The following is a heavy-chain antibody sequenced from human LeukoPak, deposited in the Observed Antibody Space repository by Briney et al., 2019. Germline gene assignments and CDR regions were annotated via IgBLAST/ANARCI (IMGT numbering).Heavy chain of an antibody. J-gene: IGHJ6*02. V-gene: IGHV3-23*01. CDR3: AKLAQQRLGTHYYYGMDV. CDR1: GFTFSSYA. D-gene: IGHD6-25*01. Sequence: EGSLRLSCAASGFTFSSYAMSWVRQAPGKGLEWVSAISGSGGSTYYADSVKGRFTISRDNSKNTLYLQMNSLRAEDTAVYYCAKLAQQRLGTHYYYGMDVWGQGTTVTVSS. CDR2: ISGSGGST.